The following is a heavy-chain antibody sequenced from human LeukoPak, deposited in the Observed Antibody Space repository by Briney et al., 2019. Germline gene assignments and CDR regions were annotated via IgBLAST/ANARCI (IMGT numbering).Heavy chain of an antibody. CDR2: ISGSSGSS. D-gene: IGHD1-26*01. CDR3: AKDESPPLGATPFDY. Sequence: PGGSLRLSCAASGFTFSSYAMSWVRQAPGKGLEWVSAISGSSGSSYYADSVKGRFTISRDNSKNTLYLQMNSLRAEDTAVYYCAKDESPPLGATPFDYWGQGTLVTVSS. J-gene: IGHJ4*02. V-gene: IGHV3-23*01. CDR1: GFTFSSYA.